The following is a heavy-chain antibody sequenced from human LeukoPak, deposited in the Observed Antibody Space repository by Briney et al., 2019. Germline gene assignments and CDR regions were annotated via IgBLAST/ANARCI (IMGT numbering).Heavy chain of an antibody. J-gene: IGHJ3*01. V-gene: IGHV3-11*04. CDR1: GFTVSSNY. D-gene: IGHD3-10*02. CDR3: VELGITMIGGV. Sequence: GGSLRLSCAASGFTVSSNYMSWVRQAPGKGLEWVSYISSSGSTIYYADSVKGRFTNSRDNAKNSLYLQMNSLRAEDTAVYYCVELGITMIGGVWGQGTMVTVSS. CDR2: ISSSGSTI.